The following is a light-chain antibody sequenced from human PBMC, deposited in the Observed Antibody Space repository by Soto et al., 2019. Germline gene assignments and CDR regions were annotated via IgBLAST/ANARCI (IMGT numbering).Light chain of an antibody. Sequence: LTQSPGTLSLSPGERATLSCRASQSVSSSYLAWYQQKPGQAPRLLIYGASSRATGIPDRFSGSGSGTDFTLTISRLEPEDFAVYYCQQYGSSPYTFGQGTKLEIK. CDR1: QSVSSSY. CDR2: GAS. J-gene: IGKJ2*01. V-gene: IGKV3-20*01. CDR3: QQYGSSPYT.